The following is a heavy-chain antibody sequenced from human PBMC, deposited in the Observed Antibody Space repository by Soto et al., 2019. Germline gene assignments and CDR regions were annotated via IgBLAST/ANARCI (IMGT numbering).Heavy chain of an antibody. CDR2: ISYDGSNE. CDR3: VRRHVSATGIDWFDP. J-gene: IGHJ5*02. V-gene: IGHV3-30*03. CDR1: GFTFSSYG. D-gene: IGHD6-13*01. Sequence: GGSLRLSCVASGFTFSSYGIHWVRQAPGKGLEWVAVISYDGSNEYYADSVKGRFTISRDNSKNTLYLQMDSLRPEDTAVYYCVRRHVSATGIDWFDPWGQGTLVTVSS.